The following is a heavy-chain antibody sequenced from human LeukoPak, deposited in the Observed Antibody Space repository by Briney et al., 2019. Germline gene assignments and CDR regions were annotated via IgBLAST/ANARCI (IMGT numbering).Heavy chain of an antibody. D-gene: IGHD1-26*01. Sequence: ASVKVSCKVSGYTFTDYYMHWVQQAPGKEVEWMGLVDPEDGETIYAEKFQGRVTITADTSTDTAYMELSRLRSDDTAVYYCAVLRELVGSYQDYWGQGTLVTVSS. J-gene: IGHJ4*02. CDR1: GYTFTDYY. CDR3: AVLRELVGSYQDY. CDR2: VDPEDGET. V-gene: IGHV1-69-2*01.